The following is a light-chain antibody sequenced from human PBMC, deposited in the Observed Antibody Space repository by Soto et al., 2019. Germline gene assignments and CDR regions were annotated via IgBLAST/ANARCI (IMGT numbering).Light chain of an antibody. V-gene: IGKV3-20*01. CDR3: QQYGSSSYT. Sequence: DIVLTQSPGTLSLSPGERATLSCRASQSVSSSYLAWYQQKPGQAPRLLIYGASTRATGIPDRFSGSGSGTDFTLTISRLEPEDFAVSYCQQYGSSSYTFGQGTKLEI. CDR1: QSVSSSY. J-gene: IGKJ2*01. CDR2: GAS.